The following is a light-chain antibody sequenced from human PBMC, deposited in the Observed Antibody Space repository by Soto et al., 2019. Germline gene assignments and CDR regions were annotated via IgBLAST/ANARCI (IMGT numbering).Light chain of an antibody. J-gene: IGLJ1*01. CDR1: SSDVGAYNF. CDR3: SSYAVNSFYV. Sequence: QSALTQPPSASGSPGQSVTISCTGTSSDVGAYNFVSWYQQHPGKAPKLMIYQVTKRPSGVPDRFSASKSGNTASLTVSGLQAEDEADYYCSSYAVNSFYVFGTGTKLTV. V-gene: IGLV2-8*01. CDR2: QVT.